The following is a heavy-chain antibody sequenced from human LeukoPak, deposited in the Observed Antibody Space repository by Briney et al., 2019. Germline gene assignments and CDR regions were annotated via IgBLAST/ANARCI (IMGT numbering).Heavy chain of an antibody. V-gene: IGHV4-39*01. CDR3: ARHYRPVRGSPSWFDP. J-gene: IGHJ5*02. CDR1: GGSISSSSYY. CDR2: IYYSGST. Sequence: SETLSLTCTVSGGSISSSSYYWGWIRQPPGKGLEWIGSIYYSGSTYYNPSLKSRVTISVDTSKNQFSPKLSSVTAADTAVYYCARHYRPVRGSPSWFDPWGQGTLVTVSS. D-gene: IGHD3-10*01.